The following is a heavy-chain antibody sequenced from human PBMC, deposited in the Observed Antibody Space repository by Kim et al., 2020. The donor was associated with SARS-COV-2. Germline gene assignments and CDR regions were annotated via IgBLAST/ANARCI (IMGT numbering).Heavy chain of an antibody. J-gene: IGHJ5*02. V-gene: IGHV4-39*01. CDR1: GGSISSSSYF. D-gene: IGHD3-10*01. CDR2: IYYSGNT. CDR3: AEYYYGLTPWFDP. Sequence: SETLSLTCTVSGGSISSSSYFWGWIRQPPTKGLEWIGNIYYSGNTYYNPSLKSRITISVDTSKNQFSLKLSSVTAADTAVYYCAEYYYGLTPWFDPWGQGTLVTVSS.